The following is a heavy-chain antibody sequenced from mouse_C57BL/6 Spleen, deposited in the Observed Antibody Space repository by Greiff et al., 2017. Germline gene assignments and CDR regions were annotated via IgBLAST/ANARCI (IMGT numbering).Heavy chain of an antibody. CDR2: IDPENGDT. V-gene: IGHV14-4*01. CDR1: GFNIKDDY. J-gene: IGHJ3*01. Sequence: DVKLQESGAELVRPGASVKLSCTASGFNIKDDYMHWVKQRPEQGLEWIGWIDPENGDTEYASKFQGKATITADTSSNTAYLQLSSLTSEDTAVYYCTPNWEQFAYWGQGTLVTVSA. D-gene: IGHD4-1*01. CDR3: TPNWEQFAY.